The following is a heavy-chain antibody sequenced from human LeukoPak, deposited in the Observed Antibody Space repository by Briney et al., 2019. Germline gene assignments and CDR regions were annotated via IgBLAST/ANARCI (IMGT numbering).Heavy chain of an antibody. J-gene: IGHJ3*02. CDR1: GFTFSSHW. CDR3: ARVGIVGATTDAFDI. CDR2: INSDGITT. D-gene: IGHD1-26*01. V-gene: IGHV3-74*01. Sequence: GGSLRLSCAAPGFTFSSHWMHWVRHAPGKGLVWVSGINSDGITTTYADSVKGRFTISRDNAKNSLYLQMNSLRAEDTAVYYCARVGIVGATTDAFDIWGQGTMVTVSS.